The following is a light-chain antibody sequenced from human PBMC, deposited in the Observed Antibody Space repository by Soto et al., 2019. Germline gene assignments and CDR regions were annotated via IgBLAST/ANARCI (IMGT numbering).Light chain of an antibody. V-gene: IGKV3-20*01. Sequence: EIVLTQSPGTLYLSPGERATLSCRASQSVSSAYLAWYRQKPGQAPRLLIYGASSMGPGIPDRFSGSGSGTDFTLTISGLEPEDFAVYYCQQSGSSFYTFGQGAKLEIK. CDR1: QSVSSAY. CDR3: QQSGSSFYT. CDR2: GAS. J-gene: IGKJ2*01.